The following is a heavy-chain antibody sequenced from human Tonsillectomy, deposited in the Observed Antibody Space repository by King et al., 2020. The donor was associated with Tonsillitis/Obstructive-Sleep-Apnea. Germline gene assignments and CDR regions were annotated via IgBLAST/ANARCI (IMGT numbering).Heavy chain of an antibody. D-gene: IGHD1-14*01. J-gene: IGHJ3*02. CDR3: ASGPTTTFDI. Sequence: QLVQSGAEVKKPGASVKLSCKTSGYTFTDYLIHWVRQAPGQRLEWMGWINTGNGSTKYSQKFQGRVTIARDTSASTAYMELSSLRSEDTAVYFCASGPTTTFDIWGQGTMVTVSS. CDR1: GYTFTDYL. V-gene: IGHV1-3*04. CDR2: INTGNGST.